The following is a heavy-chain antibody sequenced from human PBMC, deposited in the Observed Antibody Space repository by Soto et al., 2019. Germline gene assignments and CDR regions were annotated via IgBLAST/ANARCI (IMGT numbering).Heavy chain of an antibody. Sequence: PSQTLSLTCAISGDSVSSNSAAWNWIRQSPSRGLEWLGRTYYRSKWYTDYAVSVKSRITINPDTSKNQFSLQLNSVTPEDTAVYFCAREYCSGPSCSIFDYRGQGTLVTVSS. V-gene: IGHV6-1*01. D-gene: IGHD2-2*01. J-gene: IGHJ4*02. CDR3: AREYCSGPSCSIFDY. CDR1: GDSVSSNSAA. CDR2: TYYRSKWYT.